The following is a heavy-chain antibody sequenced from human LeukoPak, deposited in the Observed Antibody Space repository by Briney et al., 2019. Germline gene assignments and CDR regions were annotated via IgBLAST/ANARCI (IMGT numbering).Heavy chain of an antibody. J-gene: IGHJ4*02. CDR3: ARFRTGYYADF. CDR1: GFTFSSYS. D-gene: IGHD3-22*01. V-gene: IGHV3-48*02. Sequence: GGSVRLSCAASGFTFSSYSMKWVRQAPGRGLEWISFISPTSNTIYYADSVEGRFTVSRDNAKNSLFLQMNSLRDEDTAFYYCARFRTGYYADFWGQGTLVTVSS. CDR2: ISPTSNTI.